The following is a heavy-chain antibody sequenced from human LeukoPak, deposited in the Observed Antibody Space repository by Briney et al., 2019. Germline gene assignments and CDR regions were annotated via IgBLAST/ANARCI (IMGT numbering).Heavy chain of an antibody. CDR1: GFTFSAYA. CDR3: ATARDNYDISGFSALED. V-gene: IGHV3-33*07. CDR2: IWYDGSNK. Sequence: PGGSLRLSCEASGFTFSAYAMTWVRQAPGKGLDWVAVIWYDGSNKNYADSVKGRFTISRDNSKNTLYLLMDSLRAEDTGVYYCATARDNYDISGFSALEDWGQGTLVTVSS. J-gene: IGHJ4*02. D-gene: IGHD3-22*01.